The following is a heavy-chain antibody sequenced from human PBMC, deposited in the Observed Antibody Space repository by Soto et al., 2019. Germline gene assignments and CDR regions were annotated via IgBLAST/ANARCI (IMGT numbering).Heavy chain of an antibody. Sequence: GGSLRRSCAASGFTVSSYAMSWVRQDPGKGLEWVSAISGSGGSTYYADSVKGRFTISRDNSKNTLYLQMNSLRAEDTAVYYCAKGGSGWYVDYFDYWGQGTLVTVSS. CDR1: GFTVSSYA. J-gene: IGHJ4*02. CDR2: ISGSGGST. D-gene: IGHD6-19*01. V-gene: IGHV3-23*01. CDR3: AKGGSGWYVDYFDY.